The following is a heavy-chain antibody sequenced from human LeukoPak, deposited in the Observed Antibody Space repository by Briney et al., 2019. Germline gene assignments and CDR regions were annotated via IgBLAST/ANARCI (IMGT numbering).Heavy chain of an antibody. J-gene: IGHJ4*02. CDR3: ANAYSSSFNFGY. CDR2: ISGSGDST. Sequence: GGSLRLSCAASGFTFSSYAMTWVRQAPGKGLEWVSGISGSGDSTYSADSVKGRFTISRDNSKNTLYLQMNSLRAEDSAVYYCANAYSSSFNFGYWGQGTLVTVSS. D-gene: IGHD6-6*01. CDR1: GFTFSSYA. V-gene: IGHV3-23*01.